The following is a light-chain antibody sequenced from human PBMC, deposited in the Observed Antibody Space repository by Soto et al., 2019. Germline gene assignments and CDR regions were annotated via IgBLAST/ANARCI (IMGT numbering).Light chain of an antibody. CDR2: GAS. V-gene: IGKV3D-20*02. Sequence: EIVLTQSPGTLSLSPVESATLSCRASQSVSSSYLAWYQQKPGQAPRLLIYGASSRATGIPARFSGSGSGTDFTLTISSLEPEDFAVYYCQQRSNWPQITFGQGTRLEIK. CDR1: QSVSSSY. CDR3: QQRSNWPQIT. J-gene: IGKJ5*01.